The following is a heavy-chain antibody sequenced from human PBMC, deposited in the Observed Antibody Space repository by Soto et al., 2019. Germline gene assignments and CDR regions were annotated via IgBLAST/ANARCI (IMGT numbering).Heavy chain of an antibody. D-gene: IGHD6-13*01. Sequence: ASVKVSCEASGYTFTSYDINWVRQATGQGLEWMGWMNPDSGNTGYAQKFQGRVTMTRNTSISTAYMELSSLRSEDTAVYYCARVRYSSSWYEFHYFDYWGQGTLVTVSS. CDR2: MNPDSGNT. V-gene: IGHV1-8*01. CDR3: ARVRYSSSWYEFHYFDY. CDR1: GYTFTSYD. J-gene: IGHJ4*02.